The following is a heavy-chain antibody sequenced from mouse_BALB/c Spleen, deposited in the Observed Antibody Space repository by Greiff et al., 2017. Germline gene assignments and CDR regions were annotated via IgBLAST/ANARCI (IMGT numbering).Heavy chain of an antibody. CDR2: ISYSDST. V-gene: IGHV3-2*02. D-gene: IGHD1-2*01. Sequence: EVKLLESGPGLVKPSQSLSLTCAATGYSFTSDYAWNWRRQFPGNKLEWMGYISYSDSTSYNPSLTMRISITLDTSKNQFFLQLNFVTTEDTATYYCARYGHYYGYVEVLDYWGQGTTLTVSS. CDR1: GYSFTSDYA. CDR3: ARYGHYYGYVEVLDY. J-gene: IGHJ2*01.